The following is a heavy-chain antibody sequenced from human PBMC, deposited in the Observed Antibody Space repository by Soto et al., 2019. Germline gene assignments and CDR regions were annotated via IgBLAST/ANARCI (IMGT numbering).Heavy chain of an antibody. V-gene: IGHV4-59*01. J-gene: IGHJ5*02. CDR3: ARERGSGYDVYWFDP. CDR2: IYYSGST. Sequence: SETLSLTCTVSGGSISSYYWSWIRQPPGKGLEWIGYIYYSGSTNYNPSLKSRVTISVDTSKNQFSLKLSSVTAADTAVYYCARERGSGYDVYWFDPWGQGTLVTVSS. CDR1: GGSISSYY. D-gene: IGHD5-12*01.